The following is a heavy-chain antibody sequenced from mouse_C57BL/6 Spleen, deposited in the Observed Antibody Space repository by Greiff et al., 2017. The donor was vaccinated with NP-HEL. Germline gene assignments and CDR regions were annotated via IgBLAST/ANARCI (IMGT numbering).Heavy chain of an antibody. CDR2: INYDGSST. CDR3: AREGLYGNRYFDV. Sequence: EVKLMESEGGLVQPGSSMKLSCTASGFTFSDYYMAWVRQVPEKGLEWVANINYDGSSTYYLDSLKSRFIISRDNAKNILYLQMSSLKSEDTATYYCAREGLYGNRYFDVWGTGTTVTVSS. J-gene: IGHJ1*03. V-gene: IGHV5-16*01. CDR1: GFTFSDYY. D-gene: IGHD2-1*01.